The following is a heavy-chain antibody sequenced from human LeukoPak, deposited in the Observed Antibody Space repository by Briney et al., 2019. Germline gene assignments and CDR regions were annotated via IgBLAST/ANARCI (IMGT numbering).Heavy chain of an antibody. CDR1: GFTFSSYS. J-gene: IGHJ4*02. V-gene: IGHV3-21*01. D-gene: IGHD1-7*01. CDR2: ISSSSSYI. CDR3: ARAHNWKYGTFDY. Sequence: GGSLRLSCAASGFTFSSYSINWVRQAPGKGLEWVSCISSSSSYIYYADSVKGRFTISRDNAKNSLYLQMNSLRVEDTAVYYCARAHNWKYGTFDYWGQGTLVTVSS.